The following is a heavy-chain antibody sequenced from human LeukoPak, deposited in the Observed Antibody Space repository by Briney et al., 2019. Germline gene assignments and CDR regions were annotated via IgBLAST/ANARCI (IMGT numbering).Heavy chain of an antibody. CDR1: GGSISSSSYY. D-gene: IGHD3-22*01. CDR3: ARLRDYDSSGYYYVNAFDI. CDR2: IYYSGST. V-gene: IGHV4-39*07. J-gene: IGHJ3*02. Sequence: SETLSLTCTVSGGSISSSSYYWGWIRQPPGKGLEWIGSIYYSGSTYYNPSLKSRVTISVDTSKNQFSLKLSSVTAADTAVYYCARLRDYDSSGYYYVNAFDIWGQGTMVTVSS.